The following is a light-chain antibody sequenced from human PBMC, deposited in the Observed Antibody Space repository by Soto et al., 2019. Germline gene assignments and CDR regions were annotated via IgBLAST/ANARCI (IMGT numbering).Light chain of an antibody. J-gene: IGKJ2*01. Sequence: EIVLTQSPGTLSLSPGERATLSCRASQSVSSSYLAWYQQKPGQAPRLLIYGASSRATGIPDRFSGSGSGTDFTRTISRLEPEDFAVYYCHHYGSSPPRTFGQGTQLEIK. V-gene: IGKV3-20*01. CDR1: QSVSSSY. CDR3: HHYGSSPPRT. CDR2: GAS.